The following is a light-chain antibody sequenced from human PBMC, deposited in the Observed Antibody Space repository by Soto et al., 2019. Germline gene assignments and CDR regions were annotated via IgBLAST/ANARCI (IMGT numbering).Light chain of an antibody. CDR1: QSISSW. CDR3: QQYYSFPPT. J-gene: IGKJ1*01. V-gene: IGKV1-5*01. CDR2: DVS. Sequence: DIQMTQSPSTLSASVGDRVTITCRASQSISSWLAWYQQKPGKAPKALIYDVSSLESGVPSRFSGSGSGTDFTLTISCLQSEDFATYYCQQYYSFPPTFGQGAKVDI.